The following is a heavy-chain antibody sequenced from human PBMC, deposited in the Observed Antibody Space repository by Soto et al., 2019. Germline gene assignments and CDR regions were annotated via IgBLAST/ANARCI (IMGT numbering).Heavy chain of an antibody. CDR1: GYTFTSYA. CDR2: INAGNGNT. CDR3: AREELFIYGAAEWNYCFDY. J-gene: IGHJ4*02. V-gene: IGHV1-3*01. Sequence: ASVKVSCKASGYTFTSYAMHWVRQAPGQRLEWMGWINAGNGNTKYSQKFQGRVTITRDTSASTAYMELSSLRSEDTAVYYCAREELFIYGAAEWNYCFDYWGQGTLVTVSS. D-gene: IGHD6-13*01.